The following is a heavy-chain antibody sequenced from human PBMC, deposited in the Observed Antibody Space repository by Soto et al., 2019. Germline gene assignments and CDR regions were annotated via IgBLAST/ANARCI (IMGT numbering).Heavy chain of an antibody. CDR2: ISAYDGNT. CDR1: GYTFTSYG. V-gene: IGHV1-18*01. Sequence: QVQLVQSGAEVKKPGASVKVSCKASGYTFTSYGITWGRQAPGQGLEWMGGISAYDGNTNYAQKLQGRVTMTTETSTSTADMELRSLRSDDTAVYYCARRYYYDSSGSDYWGQGTLVTVSS. CDR3: ARRYYYDSSGSDY. D-gene: IGHD3-22*01. J-gene: IGHJ4*02.